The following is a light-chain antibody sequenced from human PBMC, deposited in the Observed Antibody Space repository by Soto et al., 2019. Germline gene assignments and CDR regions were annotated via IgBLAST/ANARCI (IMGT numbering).Light chain of an antibody. V-gene: IGKV1-12*01. CDR1: HDILIW. CDR2: ASS. Sequence: DIQMTQSPSSVSASVGDTVTITCRASHDILIWLAWDQQKPGEAPRLLIYASSNLQSGVPSRFSGSRSGTDFTLTISSLQPEDFATYYCQQANTFPITVGPGTRLDIK. CDR3: QQANTFPIT. J-gene: IGKJ3*01.